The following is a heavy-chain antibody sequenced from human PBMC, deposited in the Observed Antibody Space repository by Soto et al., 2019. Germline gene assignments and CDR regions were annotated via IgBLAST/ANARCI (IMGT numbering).Heavy chain of an antibody. J-gene: IGHJ4*02. CDR2: MYYSGSA. CDR3: ARIRTGMGTDY. Sequence: SETLSLTCTVPGGSISSSDHYWGWIRQPPGKGPEWIGSMYYSGSAYYNPSLKSRVTISVDTSKNQFSLKLSSVTAADTAIYYCARIRTGMGTDYWGQGTLVTVSS. CDR1: GGSISSSDHY. V-gene: IGHV4-39*01. D-gene: IGHD5-18*01.